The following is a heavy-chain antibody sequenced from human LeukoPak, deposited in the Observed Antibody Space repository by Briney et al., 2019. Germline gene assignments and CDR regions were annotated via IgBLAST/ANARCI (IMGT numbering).Heavy chain of an antibody. CDR1: GGSITSGLYC. CDR2: MNYSGST. J-gene: IGHJ4*02. V-gene: IGHV4-39*01. CDR3: AKNDRGRPADY. D-gene: IGHD1-26*01. Sequence: PSETLSLTCSVSGGSITSGLYCWSWIRHPPGKGLEWMVSMNYSGSTYSNPYLKSRVTISVDTSKNQYSPRLLSVTAADTAVYYCAKNDRGRPADYWGQGTLVTVSS.